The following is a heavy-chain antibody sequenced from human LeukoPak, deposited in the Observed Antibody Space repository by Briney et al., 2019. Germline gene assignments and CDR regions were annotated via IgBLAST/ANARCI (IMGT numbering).Heavy chain of an antibody. J-gene: IGHJ4*02. V-gene: IGHV3-53*01. Sequence: QPGGSLRLSCAASGFTVSSNYMSWVRQAPGKGLEWVSVIYSGGTTYYADSVKGRFTISRDNSKNTLYLQMNSLRAEDTAVYYCAKDFSDYGDYVFYWGQGTLVTVSS. CDR1: GFTVSSNY. D-gene: IGHD4-17*01. CDR3: AKDFSDYGDYVFY. CDR2: IYSGGTT.